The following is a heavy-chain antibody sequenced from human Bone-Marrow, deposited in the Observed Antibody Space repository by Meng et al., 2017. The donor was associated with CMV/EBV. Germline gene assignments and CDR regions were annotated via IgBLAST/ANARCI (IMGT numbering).Heavy chain of an antibody. J-gene: IGHJ5*02. CDR2: INPNTGAT. Sequence: ASVKVSCKASGYTFTGYFIHWVRQAPGQGLEWMGSINPNTGATNYAQRFQGRVTMSRDTSISTAYMELSSLRSEDTAVYYCARGTAVAGTIDNWFDPWGQGTLVTVSS. V-gene: IGHV1-2*02. CDR3: ARGTAVAGTIDNWFDP. CDR1: GYTFTGYF. D-gene: IGHD6-19*01.